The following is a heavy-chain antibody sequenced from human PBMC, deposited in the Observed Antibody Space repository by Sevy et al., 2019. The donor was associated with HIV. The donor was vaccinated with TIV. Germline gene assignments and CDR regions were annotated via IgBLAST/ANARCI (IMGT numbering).Heavy chain of an antibody. V-gene: IGHV3-21*01. Sequence: EGSLRLSCAASGFTFSSYSMNWVRQAPGKGLEWVSSISSSSYIYYADSVKGRFTISRDNAKNSLYLQMNSLRAEDTAVYYCARDREGCTNGVCSNAFDIWGQGTMVTVSS. J-gene: IGHJ3*02. CDR1: GFTFSSYS. D-gene: IGHD2-8*01. CDR2: ISSSSYI. CDR3: ARDREGCTNGVCSNAFDI.